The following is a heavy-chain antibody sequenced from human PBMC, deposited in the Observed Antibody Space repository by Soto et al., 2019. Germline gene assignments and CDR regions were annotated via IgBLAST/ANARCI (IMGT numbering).Heavy chain of an antibody. Sequence: NPSETLSLPCSVSGRSMSSNYWSWIRQSPDKGLEWLGYVFYGGTDYNPSLEGRVSMSVETPKSQFSLKLTSVTAADTAVYYCASYRGAFYFDSWGQGIQVTVSS. CDR1: GRSMSSNY. CDR3: ASYRGAFYFDS. CDR2: VFYGGT. V-gene: IGHV4-59*01. J-gene: IGHJ4*02. D-gene: IGHD4-4*01.